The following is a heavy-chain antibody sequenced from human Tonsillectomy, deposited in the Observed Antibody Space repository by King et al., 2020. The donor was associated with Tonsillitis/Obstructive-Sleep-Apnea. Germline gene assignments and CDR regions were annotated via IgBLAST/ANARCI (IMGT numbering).Heavy chain of an antibody. CDR3: ARDDYYGSGSYRYYYGLDV. J-gene: IGHJ6*02. CDR2: IWYDRSNT. CDR1: GFTFSTYG. V-gene: IGHV3-33*01. Sequence: VQLVESGGGVVQPGGSLTLSCAASGFTFSTYGMHWVRQAPGKGLECVAAIWYDRSNTYYADSLKGRFTISRDNSKNTLYLQMNSLRAEDTALYYCARDDYYGSGSYRYYYGLDVWGQGTTVTVSS. D-gene: IGHD3-10*01.